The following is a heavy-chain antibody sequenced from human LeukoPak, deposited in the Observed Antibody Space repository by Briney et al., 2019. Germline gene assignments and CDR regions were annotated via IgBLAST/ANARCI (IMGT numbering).Heavy chain of an antibody. Sequence: SETLSLTCTVSGGSISSDYWSWIRQPPGKGLEWIGEINHSGSTNYNPSLKSRVTISVDTSKNQFSLKLSSVTAADTAVYYCARGLRAAAGRNWGQGTLVTVSS. V-gene: IGHV4-34*01. CDR3: ARGLRAAAGRN. J-gene: IGHJ4*02. D-gene: IGHD6-13*01. CDR1: GGSISSDY. CDR2: INHSGST.